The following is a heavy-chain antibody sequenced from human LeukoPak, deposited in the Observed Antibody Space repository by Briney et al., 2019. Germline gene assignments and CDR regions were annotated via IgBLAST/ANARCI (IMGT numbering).Heavy chain of an antibody. CDR1: GFTFSDYY. Sequence: GGSLRLSCAASGFTFSDYYMSWIRQAPGKGLEWVSYISSSGSTIYYADSVKGRFTISRDNAKNSLYLQMNSLRAEDTAVYYCARDSMTTVTTFDYWGQGTLVTVSS. V-gene: IGHV3-11*04. CDR3: ARDSMTTVTTFDY. CDR2: ISSSGSTI. J-gene: IGHJ4*02. D-gene: IGHD4-17*01.